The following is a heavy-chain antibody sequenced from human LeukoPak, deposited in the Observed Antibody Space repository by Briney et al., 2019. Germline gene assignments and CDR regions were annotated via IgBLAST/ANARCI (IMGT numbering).Heavy chain of an antibody. J-gene: IGHJ5*02. Sequence: GGSLRLSCAASGFTVSTNYMSWVRQAPGKGLEWLSIIYSDGSTYYADSVKGRFTISRDNSKNTLYLQMSSLTAEDTAVYYCARANSATTPGVDPWGQGTLVTVSS. V-gene: IGHV3-53*01. D-gene: IGHD1-26*01. CDR2: IYSDGST. CDR1: GFTVSTNY. CDR3: ARANSATTPGVDP.